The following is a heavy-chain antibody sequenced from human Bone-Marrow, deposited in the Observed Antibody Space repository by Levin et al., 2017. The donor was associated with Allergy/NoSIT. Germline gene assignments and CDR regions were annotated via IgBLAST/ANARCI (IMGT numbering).Heavy chain of an antibody. CDR3: ARGGGAAAGCGRYFDY. V-gene: IGHV4-34*01. Sequence: SQTLSLTCAVYGGSFSGYYWSWIRQPPGKGLEWIGEINHSGSTNYNPSLKSRVTISVDTSKNQFSLKLSSVTAADTAVYYCARGGGAAAGCGRYFDYWGQGTLVTVSS. J-gene: IGHJ4*02. D-gene: IGHD6-13*01. CDR2: INHSGST. CDR1: GGSFSGYY.